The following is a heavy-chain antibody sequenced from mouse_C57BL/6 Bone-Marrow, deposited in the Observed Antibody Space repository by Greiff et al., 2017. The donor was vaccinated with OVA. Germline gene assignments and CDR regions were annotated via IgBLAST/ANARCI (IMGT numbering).Heavy chain of an antibody. Sequence: VQLKESGGDLVKPGGSLKLSCAASGFTFSSYGMSWVRQTPDKRLEWVATISSGGSYTYYPDSVKGRFTISRDNAKNTLYLQMSSLKSEDTAMYYCARHGSYYSNYQAMDYWGQGTSVTVSS. CDR2: ISSGGSYT. CDR1: GFTFSSYG. V-gene: IGHV5-6*01. J-gene: IGHJ4*01. CDR3: ARHGSYYSNYQAMDY. D-gene: IGHD2-5*01.